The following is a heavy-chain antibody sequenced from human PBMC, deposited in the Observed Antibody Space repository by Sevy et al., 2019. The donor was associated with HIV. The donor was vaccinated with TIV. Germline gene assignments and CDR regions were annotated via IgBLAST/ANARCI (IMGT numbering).Heavy chain of an antibody. V-gene: IGHV3-33*01. D-gene: IGHD4-17*01. CDR1: GFSFSSYG. J-gene: IGHJ4*02. Sequence: GGSLRLSCAASGFSFSSYGMHWVRQAPGKGLEWLAVIWFDGSNEYYADSVKGRFTISRDIARNTLYLQRNSRRAEDTAVYYCARDLEFYVYREYGPAFNPDYWGRGTLLTVSS. CDR3: ARDLEFYVYREYGPAFNPDY. CDR2: IWFDGSNE.